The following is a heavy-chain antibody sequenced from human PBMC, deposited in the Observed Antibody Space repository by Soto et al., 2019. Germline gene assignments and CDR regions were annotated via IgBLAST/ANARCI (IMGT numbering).Heavy chain of an antibody. Sequence: SETLSLTCTVSGGSISSYYWSWIRQPPGKGLEWIGYIYYSGSTNYNPSLKSRVTISVDTSKNQFSLKLSSVTAADTAVYYCARSDSRSYYYWGQGTLVTVSS. CDR1: GGSISSYY. D-gene: IGHD1-26*01. CDR3: ARSDSRSYYY. J-gene: IGHJ4*02. CDR2: IYYSGST. V-gene: IGHV4-59*01.